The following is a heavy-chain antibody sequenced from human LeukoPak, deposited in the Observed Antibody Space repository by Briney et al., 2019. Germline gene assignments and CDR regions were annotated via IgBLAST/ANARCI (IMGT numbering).Heavy chain of an antibody. CDR1: GFTFSSYG. CDR3: ARVLAAAGG. V-gene: IGHV3-33*01. J-gene: IGHJ4*02. CDR2: IWYDGSNK. Sequence: GRSLRLSCAASGFTFSSYGMHWVRQDPGKGLEWVAVIWYDGSNKYYADSVKGRFTISRDNTKNSLYLQTNSLRAEDTAIYYCARVLAAAGGWGQGTLVTVSS. D-gene: IGHD6-13*01.